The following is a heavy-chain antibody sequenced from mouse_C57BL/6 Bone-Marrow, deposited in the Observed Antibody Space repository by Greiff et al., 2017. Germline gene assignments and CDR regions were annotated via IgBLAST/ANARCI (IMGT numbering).Heavy chain of an antibody. J-gene: IGHJ2*01. V-gene: IGHV1-62-2*01. D-gene: IGHD1-1*01. CDR1: GYTFTKYT. CDR2: FYPGSGSI. Sequence: QVQLQQSGAELVKPGASVKLSCKASGYTFTKYTIHWVKQRSGQGLELIGWFYPGSGSIKYNEKFKDKATLTADKSSSTVYMELRRLTSEDSAVYFCARHEVGVITTVVATDYFDYWGQGTTLTVSS. CDR3: ARHEVGVITTVVATDYFDY.